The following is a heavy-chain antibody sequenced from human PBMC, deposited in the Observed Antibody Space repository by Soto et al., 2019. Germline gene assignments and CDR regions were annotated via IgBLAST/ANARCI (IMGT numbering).Heavy chain of an antibody. D-gene: IGHD6-13*01. Sequence: SETLSLTCAVSSGSISSSNWWSWVRQPPGKGLEWIGEIYHSGSTNYNPSLKSRVTISVDKSKNQFSLKLSSVTAADTAVYYCARGIAAAGYYYHYYMDVWGKGTTVTVAS. CDR1: SGSISSSNW. CDR3: ARGIAAAGYYYHYYMDV. V-gene: IGHV4-4*02. CDR2: IYHSGST. J-gene: IGHJ6*03.